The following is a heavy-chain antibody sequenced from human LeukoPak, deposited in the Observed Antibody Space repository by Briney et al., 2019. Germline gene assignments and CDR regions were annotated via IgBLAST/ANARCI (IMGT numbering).Heavy chain of an antibody. CDR1: GYTLTELS. CDR2: FDPENGET. CDR3: ATDHYDGGCYLYYFDY. D-gene: IGHD3-22*01. Sequence: GASVKVSCKASGYTLTELSMHWVRQAPGQGLEWMGGFDPENGETIYAQKFQVRVTMTETPSTDTAYMELSRLNSEDTAVYNCATDHYDGGCYLYYFDYWGQGTLVTVSS. J-gene: IGHJ4*02. V-gene: IGHV1-24*01.